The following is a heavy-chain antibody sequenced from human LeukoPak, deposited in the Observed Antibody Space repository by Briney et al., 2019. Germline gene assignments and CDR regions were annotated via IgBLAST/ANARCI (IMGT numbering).Heavy chain of an antibody. CDR3: ARNQDYGVYNSVGAFDI. V-gene: IGHV3-33*01. J-gene: IGHJ3*02. CDR2: IWYDGSNK. D-gene: IGHD4-17*01. Sequence: PGRSLRLSCAASGFTFSSYGMHWVRQAPGKGLEWVAVIWYDGSNKYYADSVKGRFTISRDNSKNTLYLRMNSLRAEDTAVYYCARNQDYGVYNSVGAFDIWGQGTMVTVSS. CDR1: GFTFSSYG.